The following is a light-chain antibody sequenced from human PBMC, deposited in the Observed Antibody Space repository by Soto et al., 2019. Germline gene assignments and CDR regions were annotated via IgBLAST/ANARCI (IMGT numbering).Light chain of an antibody. CDR1: QSVSSSY. V-gene: IGKV3-20*01. CDR3: QQYGSSWT. J-gene: IGKJ1*01. Sequence: EIVLTQSPGTLSLSPGERATLSCRASQSVSSSYLAWYQQEPGQAPRLLIYGASSRATGIPDRFSGSGSGTDFTLTISRLELEDFAVYYCQQYGSSWTFGQGTKV. CDR2: GAS.